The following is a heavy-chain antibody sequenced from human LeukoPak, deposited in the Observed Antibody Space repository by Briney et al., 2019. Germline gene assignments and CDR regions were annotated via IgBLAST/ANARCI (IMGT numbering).Heavy chain of an antibody. V-gene: IGHV4-59*02. CDR3: ARISDRLEL. D-gene: IGHD1-1*01. Sequence: SETLSLTCTVSGSTVSTSYWTWIRQPPGKGLEWIGYISGSGNTNYNPSLKSRVIISVDTSKNQFSLNLSSVTAAESDISYVARISDRLELWGRENTVTVSS. J-gene: IGHJ6*02. CDR2: ISGSGNT. CDR1: GSTVSTSY.